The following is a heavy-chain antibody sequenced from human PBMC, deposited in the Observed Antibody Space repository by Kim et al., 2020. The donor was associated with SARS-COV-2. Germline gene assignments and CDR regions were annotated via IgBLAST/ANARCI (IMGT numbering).Heavy chain of an antibody. V-gene: IGHV3-73*01. J-gene: IGHJ2*01. CDR2: IRSKANSYAT. D-gene: IGHD4-17*01. Sequence: GGSLRLSCAASGFTFSGSTMHWVHQASGKGLEWVGLIRSKANSYATTYAASVKGRFTISRDDSKNTAYLQVNSLKTEDTAVYYCTRYYGDYGWYFDLWGRGTLVTVSS. CDR1: GFTFSGST. CDR3: TRYYGDYGWYFDL.